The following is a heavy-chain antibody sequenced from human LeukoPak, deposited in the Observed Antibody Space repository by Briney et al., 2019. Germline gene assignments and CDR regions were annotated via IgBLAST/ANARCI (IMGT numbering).Heavy chain of an antibody. CDR2: ISGSGGST. Sequence: GGSLRLSCAAPGFTFSSYAMSWVRQAPGKGLEWVSAISGSGGSTYYADSVKGRFTISRDNSKNTLYLQMNSLRAEDTAVYYCAKGTSGLRFLEWLLWGYFDYWGQGTLVTVSS. CDR3: AKGTSGLRFLEWLLWGYFDY. CDR1: GFTFSSYA. V-gene: IGHV3-23*01. J-gene: IGHJ4*02. D-gene: IGHD3-3*01.